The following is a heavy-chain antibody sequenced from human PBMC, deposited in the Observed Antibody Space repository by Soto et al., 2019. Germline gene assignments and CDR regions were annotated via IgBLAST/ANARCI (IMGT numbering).Heavy chain of an antibody. V-gene: IGHV3-23*01. Sequence: EVQLLESGGGLVQPGGSLRPSCAASGFTFSSYAMSWVRQAPGRGLEWVSAISGSGGITYYADSVKGRFTISRDNSKNTLYLQMNSLRAEDTAVYYCAKMVTGWFSSGIDYWGQGTLVTVSS. CDR3: AKMVTGWFSSGIDY. CDR2: ISGSGGIT. D-gene: IGHD6-19*01. CDR1: GFTFSSYA. J-gene: IGHJ4*02.